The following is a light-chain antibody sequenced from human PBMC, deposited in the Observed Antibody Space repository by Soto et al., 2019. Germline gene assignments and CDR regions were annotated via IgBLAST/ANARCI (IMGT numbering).Light chain of an antibody. V-gene: IGKV4-1*01. CDR3: QQYSTIPYT. CDR2: WAS. CDR1: QSVSDTSEDKIY. J-gene: IGKJ2*01. Sequence: DIVLTQSPDSLTVSLGERATITCKSSQSVSDTSEDKIYVAWYQQKTGQTPRLLVYWASTRESGVPDRFTGSGSGTDFTLTISSLRAEDVATYYCQQYSTIPYTFGQGTKLDLK.